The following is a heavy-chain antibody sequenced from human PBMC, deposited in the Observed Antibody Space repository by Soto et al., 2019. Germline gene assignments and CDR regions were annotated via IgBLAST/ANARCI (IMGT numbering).Heavy chain of an antibody. J-gene: IGHJ4*02. CDR1: GFTFSSYG. D-gene: IGHD2-21*02. CDR2: IWYDGSNK. Sequence: GGSLRLSCAASGFTFSSYGMHWVRQAPGKGLEWVAVIWYDGSNKYYADSVKGRFTIPRDNSKNTLYLQMNSLRAEDTAVYYCARIMCGGDCYDFDYWGQGALVTVSS. CDR3: ARIMCGGDCYDFDY. V-gene: IGHV3-33*01.